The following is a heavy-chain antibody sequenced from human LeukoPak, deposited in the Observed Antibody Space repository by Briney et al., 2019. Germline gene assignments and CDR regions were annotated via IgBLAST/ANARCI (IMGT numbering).Heavy chain of an antibody. J-gene: IGHJ5*02. CDR1: GGSISSGGYS. CDR2: IYHSGST. Sequence: PSETLSLTCAVSGGSISSGGYSWSWIRQPPGKGLEWIGYIYHSGSTYYNPSLKSRVTISVDRSKNQFSLKLSSVTAADTAVYYCARGMVRGNWFDLWGQGTLVTVSS. D-gene: IGHD3-10*01. CDR3: ARGMVRGNWFDL. V-gene: IGHV4-30-2*01.